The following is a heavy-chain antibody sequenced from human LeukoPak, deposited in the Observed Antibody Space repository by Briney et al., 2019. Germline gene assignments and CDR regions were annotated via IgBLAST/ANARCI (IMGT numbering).Heavy chain of an antibody. V-gene: IGHV3-33*01. D-gene: IGHD3-22*01. J-gene: IGHJ6*02. CDR3: ARDDRGYYYDSSGHYRNYYFYGLDV. Sequence: GGSLRLSCAASGFTFSSYGMHWVRQAPGKGLEWVAVIWYDGSNKYYADSVKGRFTISRDNSKNTLYLQMNSLRAEDTAVYYCARDDRGYYYDSSGHYRNYYFYGLDVWGQGTTVTVSS. CDR2: IWYDGSNK. CDR1: GFTFSSYG.